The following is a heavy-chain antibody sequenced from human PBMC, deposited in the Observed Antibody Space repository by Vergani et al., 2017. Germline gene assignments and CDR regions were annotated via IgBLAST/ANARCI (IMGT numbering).Heavy chain of an antibody. J-gene: IGHJ6*03. CDR2: IFYSGTT. Sequence: QVQLQESGPGLVKPSETLSLNCTVSGGSISTGDHCWTWIRQRPGKGLEWIGYIFYSGTTYDNPSLRSRFTISVDTSQNQFSLKLRSVTAADTAVYYCARGDTQVPATSHFYYMDVWGKGTTVAVSS. D-gene: IGHD6-25*01. V-gene: IGHV4-31*03. CDR1: GGSISTGDHC. CDR3: ARGDTQVPATSHFYYMDV.